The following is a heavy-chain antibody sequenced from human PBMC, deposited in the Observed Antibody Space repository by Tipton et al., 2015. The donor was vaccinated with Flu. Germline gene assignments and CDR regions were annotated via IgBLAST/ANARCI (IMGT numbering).Heavy chain of an antibody. J-gene: IGHJ4*02. Sequence: TLSLTCTVSGGSISSGGYYWSWIRQHPGKGLEWIGYIYYSGSTYYNPSLKSRVTISVDTSKNQFSLKLSSVTAADTAVYYCARGSRIYCRGGGCYGPPEYWGQGTLVTVSS. V-gene: IGHV4-31*03. D-gene: IGHD2-15*01. CDR1: GGSISSGGYY. CDR3: ARGSRIYCRGGGCYGPPEY. CDR2: IYYSGST.